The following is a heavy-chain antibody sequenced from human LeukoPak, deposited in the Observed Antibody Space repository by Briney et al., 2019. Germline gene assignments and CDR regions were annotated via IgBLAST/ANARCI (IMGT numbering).Heavy chain of an antibody. CDR2: ISGDGGST. Sequence: GGSLRLSCAAPGFIFDNYAIHWVRQAPGKGLEWVSLISGDGGSTFYADSVRGRFTISRDNTRKSLSPQMSSLRSEDTALYYCARESETSGWYDYWGQGTLVTVSS. CDR3: ARESETSGWYDY. V-gene: IGHV3-43*02. CDR1: GFIFDNYA. J-gene: IGHJ4*02. D-gene: IGHD6-19*01.